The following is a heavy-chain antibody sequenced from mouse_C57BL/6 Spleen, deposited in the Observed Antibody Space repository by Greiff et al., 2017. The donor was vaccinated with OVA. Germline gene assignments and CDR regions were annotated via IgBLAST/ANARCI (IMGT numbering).Heavy chain of an antibody. Sequence: VQLQQSGAELARPEASVKLSCKASGYTFTSYGISWVKQRTGQGLEWIGEIYPRSGNTYYNEKFKGKATLTADKSSSTAYMELRSLTSEDSAVYFCARDYGSRGDWYFDVWGTGTTVTVSS. D-gene: IGHD1-1*01. J-gene: IGHJ1*03. V-gene: IGHV1-81*01. CDR2: IYPRSGNT. CDR3: ARDYGSRGDWYFDV. CDR1: GYTFTSYG.